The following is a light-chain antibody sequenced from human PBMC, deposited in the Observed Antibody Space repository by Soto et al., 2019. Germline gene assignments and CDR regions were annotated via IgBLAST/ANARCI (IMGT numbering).Light chain of an antibody. CDR2: GAS. CDR3: QHYGPPRYT. CDR1: QSVSSNF. J-gene: IGKJ2*01. Sequence: EIVLTQSPGTLSLSPGDRATLSCSASQSVSSNFLAWYQQKPGQPPRLLMYGASSRATSIPDRFSGSGSGTDFTLTISRLEPEDFAVYYCQHYGPPRYTFGQGTKLEIK. V-gene: IGKV3-20*01.